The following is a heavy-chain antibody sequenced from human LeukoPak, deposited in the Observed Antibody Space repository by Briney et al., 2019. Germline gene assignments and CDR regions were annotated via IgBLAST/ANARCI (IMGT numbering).Heavy chain of an antibody. V-gene: IGHV2-5*02. CDR2: IYWDDDK. J-gene: IGHJ4*02. CDR3: SRTRRGQIGWTNDY. CDR1: GFSLTTSGVG. D-gene: IGHD6-19*01. Sequence: SGPTLVNPTQTLTXTCTFSGFSLTTSGVGVGWIRQPPGKALEWLALIYWDDDKRYSPSLKSRVTITKDTSKNQVVLTMTNMDPVDTATYYCSRTRRGQIGWTNDYWGQGTLVTVSS.